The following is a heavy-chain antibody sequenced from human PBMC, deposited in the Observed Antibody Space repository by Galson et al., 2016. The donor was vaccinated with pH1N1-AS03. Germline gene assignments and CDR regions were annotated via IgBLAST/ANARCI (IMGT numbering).Heavy chain of an antibody. Sequence: PALVKPTQTLTLTCTFSGLSLNTGGMCVSWARQPPGKALEWLGLIDWDAGKYSNSSLETRLTISKDTSTNQVVLTMTNMDPVDTATYYCARHIGTAAGFFYYGMDVWGQGTTVTVSS. CDR2: IDWDAGK. V-gene: IGHV2-70*20. J-gene: IGHJ6*02. D-gene: IGHD1-14*01. CDR1: GLSLNTGGMC. CDR3: ARHIGTAAGFFYYGMDV.